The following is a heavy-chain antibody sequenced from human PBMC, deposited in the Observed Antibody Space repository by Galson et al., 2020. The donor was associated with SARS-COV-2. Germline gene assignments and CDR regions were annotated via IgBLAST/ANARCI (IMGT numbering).Heavy chain of an antibody. Sequence: GGSLRLSCAASGFTFSSYGMHWVRQAPGKGLEWVAVISYDGSNKYYADSVKGRFTISRDNSKNTLYLQMNSLRAEDTAVYYCAKSGLQQLVLPFDYWGQGTLVTVSS. J-gene: IGHJ4*02. CDR2: ISYDGSNK. CDR3: AKSGLQQLVLPFDY. CDR1: GFTFSSYG. V-gene: IGHV3-30*18. D-gene: IGHD6-13*01.